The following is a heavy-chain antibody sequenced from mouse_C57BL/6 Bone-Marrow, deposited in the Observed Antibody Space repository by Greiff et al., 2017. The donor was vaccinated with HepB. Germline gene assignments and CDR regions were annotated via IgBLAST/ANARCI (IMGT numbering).Heavy chain of an antibody. CDR2: INPNNGGT. CDR3: ARRAITTVVATDAMDY. V-gene: IGHV1-26*01. Sequence: EVQLQQSGPELVKPGASVKISCKASGYTFTDYYMNWVKQSHGKSLEWIGDINPNNGGTSYNQKFKGKATLTVDKSSSTAYMELRSLTSEDSAVYYCARRAITTVVATDAMDYWGQGTSVTVSS. D-gene: IGHD1-1*01. CDR1: GYTFTDYY. J-gene: IGHJ4*01.